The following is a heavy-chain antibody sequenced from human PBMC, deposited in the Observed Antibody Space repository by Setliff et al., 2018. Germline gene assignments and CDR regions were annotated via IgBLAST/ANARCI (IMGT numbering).Heavy chain of an antibody. Sequence: PSETLSLTCTVSGGSINNYHWNWIRQPPGKGLEWIGYFGYNGNTHYNPSLNSRVTMSVDTSKNQFSLKLTSVSAADTAVYYCARWGENSGRPDWRAFDIWGQGTMVTVSS. V-gene: IGHV4-59*01. CDR3: ARWGENSGRPDWRAFDI. CDR2: FGYNGNT. J-gene: IGHJ3*02. CDR1: GGSINNYH. D-gene: IGHD1-26*01.